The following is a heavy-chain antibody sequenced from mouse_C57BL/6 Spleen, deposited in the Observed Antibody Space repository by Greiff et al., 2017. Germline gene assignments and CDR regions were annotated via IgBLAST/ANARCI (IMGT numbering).Heavy chain of an antibody. CDR1: GYTFTDYY. J-gene: IGHJ2*01. D-gene: IGHD1-1*01. CDR3: ARGRSSYRLGY. CDR2: INPNNGGT. Sequence: EVKLQQSGPELVKPGASVKISCKASGYTFTDYYMNWVKQSHGKSLEWIGDINPNNGGTSYNQKFKGKATLTVDKSSSTAYMELRSLTSEDSAVYYCARGRSSYRLGYWGQGTTLTVSS. V-gene: IGHV1-26*01.